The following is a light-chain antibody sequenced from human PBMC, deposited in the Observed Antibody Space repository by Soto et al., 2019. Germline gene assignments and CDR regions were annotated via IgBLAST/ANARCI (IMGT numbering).Light chain of an antibody. CDR3: SSYAGSNNWV. V-gene: IGLV2-8*01. CDR1: SSDVGGYNY. CDR2: EVS. Sequence: QSALTQPPYASGSRGQSVTISCTGTSSDVGGYNYVSWYQQHPGKAPKLMIYEVSKRPSGVPDRFSGSKSGNTASLTVSGLQADDEADYYCSSYAGSNNWVFGGGTKLTDL. J-gene: IGLJ3*02.